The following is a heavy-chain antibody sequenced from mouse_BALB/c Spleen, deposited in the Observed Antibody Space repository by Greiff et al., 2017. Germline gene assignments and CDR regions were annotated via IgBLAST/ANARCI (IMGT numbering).Heavy chain of an antibody. J-gene: IGHJ4*01. CDR1: GYTFSSYW. D-gene: IGHD3-3*01. CDR2: ILPGSGST. CDR3: ARHVRGYYYAMDY. Sequence: VQLQQSGAELMKPGASVKISCKATGYTFSSYWIEWVKQRPGHGLEWIGEILPGSGSTNYNEKFKGKATFTADTSSNTAYMQLSSLTSEDSAVYYCARHVRGYYYAMDYWGQGTSVTVSS. V-gene: IGHV1-9*01.